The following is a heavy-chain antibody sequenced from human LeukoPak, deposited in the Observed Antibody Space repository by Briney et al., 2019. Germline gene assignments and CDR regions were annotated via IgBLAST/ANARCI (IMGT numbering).Heavy chain of an antibody. CDR1: GGSISSYY. CDR3: ARQGAMVRGVFNWFDP. D-gene: IGHD3-10*01. J-gene: IGHJ5*02. CDR2: IYTSGST. Sequence: SETLSLTCTVSGGSISSYYWSWIRQPAGKGLEWIGRIYTSGSTNYNPSLKSRVTMSVDTSKNQFSLKLSSVTAADTAVYYCARQGAMVRGVFNWFDPWGQGTLVTVSS. V-gene: IGHV4-4*07.